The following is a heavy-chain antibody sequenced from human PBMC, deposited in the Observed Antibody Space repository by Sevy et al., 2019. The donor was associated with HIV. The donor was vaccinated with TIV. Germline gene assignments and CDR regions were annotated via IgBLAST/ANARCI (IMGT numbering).Heavy chain of an antibody. CDR2: VSAHNGDT. J-gene: IGHJ4*02. V-gene: IGHV1-18*01. Sequence: ASVKVSCKTSGYTFTSYKITWVRQAPGQGLEWMGWVSAHNGDTNYAQRFRGRVTMTTDTSTSTAYMDLRSLRSDDTAAYYCVRAYCSGGRCYSGAYWGQGTLVTVSS. CDR3: VRAYCSGGRCYSGAY. D-gene: IGHD2-15*01. CDR1: GYTFTSYK.